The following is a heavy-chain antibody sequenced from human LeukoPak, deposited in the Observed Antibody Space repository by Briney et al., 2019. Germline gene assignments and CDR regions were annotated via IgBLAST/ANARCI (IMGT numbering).Heavy chain of an antibody. V-gene: IGHV3-23*01. J-gene: IGHJ4*02. CDR3: AKEGLSIVVVAAAPFDY. D-gene: IGHD2-2*01. Sequence: GGSLRLSCAASGFTSSSYATSWVRQGPGKGLDWVAASSGSGGNTYYADSVKGRFTISRDNSKNTLYLQMNSLRAEDTAVYYCAKEGLSIVVVAAAPFDYWGQGTLVTVSS. CDR1: GFTSSSYA. CDR2: SSGSGGNT.